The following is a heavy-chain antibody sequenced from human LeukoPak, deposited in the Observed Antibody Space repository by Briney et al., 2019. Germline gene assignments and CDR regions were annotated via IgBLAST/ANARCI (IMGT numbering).Heavy chain of an antibody. D-gene: IGHD5-18*01. CDR2: IGGSGGST. J-gene: IGHJ6*03. Sequence: GGSLRLSCAASGFTFTSFGMSWVRQAPGKGLEWVSTIGGSGGSTYYADSVKGRFTISRDNSKNTLYLQMNTLRAEDTAVYYCAKASRFGYSYGPREYFYYMDVWGKGTTVTISS. CDR1: GFTFTSFG. CDR3: AKASRFGYSYGPREYFYYMDV. V-gene: IGHV3-23*01.